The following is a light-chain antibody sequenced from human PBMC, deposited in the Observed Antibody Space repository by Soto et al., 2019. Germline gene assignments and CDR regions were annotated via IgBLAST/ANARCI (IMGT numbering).Light chain of an antibody. Sequence: DIQMTQSPSTLSASVGDRVTITCRASQSISTWLAWYQQKPGKAPKLLIYKASDLESGVPSRFSGSASGTEFTLTISSLQPDDFATYYCQQYNNYVWTFGQGTK. CDR3: QQYNNYVWT. CDR2: KAS. V-gene: IGKV1-5*03. CDR1: QSISTW. J-gene: IGKJ1*01.